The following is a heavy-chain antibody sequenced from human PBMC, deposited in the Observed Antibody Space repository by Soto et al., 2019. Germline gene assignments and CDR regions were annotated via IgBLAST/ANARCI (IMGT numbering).Heavy chain of an antibody. Sequence: GGSLILSCAASGFTFSSYAMHWVRQAPGKGLEWVAVISYDGSNKYYADSVKGRFTISRDNSKNTLYLQTNSLRAEDTAVYYCASRKSSSNYYYYGLDVWGQGTTVSVSS. CDR3: ASRKSSSNYYYYGLDV. V-gene: IGHV3-30-3*01. CDR2: ISYDGSNK. CDR1: GFTFSSYA. J-gene: IGHJ6*02. D-gene: IGHD6-6*01.